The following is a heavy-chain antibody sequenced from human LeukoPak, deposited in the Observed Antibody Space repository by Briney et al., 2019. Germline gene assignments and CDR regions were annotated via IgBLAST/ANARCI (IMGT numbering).Heavy chain of an antibody. CDR2: IYTSGST. J-gene: IGHJ4*02. CDR1: GGSISSYY. Sequence: SETLSPTCTVSGGSISSYYWSWIRQPPGKGLEWIGRIYTSGSTNYNPSLKSRVTMSVDTSKNQFSLKLSSVTAADTAVYYCARSLRWLQQYYFDYWGQGTLVTVSS. CDR3: ARSLRWLQQYYFDY. D-gene: IGHD5-24*01. V-gene: IGHV4-4*07.